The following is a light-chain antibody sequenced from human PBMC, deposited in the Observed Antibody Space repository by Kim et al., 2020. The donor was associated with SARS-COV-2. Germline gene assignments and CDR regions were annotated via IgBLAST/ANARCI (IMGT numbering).Light chain of an antibody. Sequence: SVGDRVTITCRASQSISNWLAWYQQKPGKAPKLLIYKASTLESGVPSRFSGSGSRTEFTLTISSLQTDDFATYYCQQYNSYSGTFGQGTKVDIK. CDR2: KAS. CDR1: QSISNW. J-gene: IGKJ1*01. CDR3: QQYNSYSGT. V-gene: IGKV1-5*03.